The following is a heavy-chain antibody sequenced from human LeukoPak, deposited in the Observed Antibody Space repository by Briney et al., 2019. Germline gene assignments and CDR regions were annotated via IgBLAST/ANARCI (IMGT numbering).Heavy chain of an antibody. Sequence: GGSLRLSCVASGFTFSGHWMHWVRQVPGKGLVAVSRITPDGGSTAYADSVKGRFTISRDNDKNTLYLEMNSLTAEDTALYYCTRSGYSNGYDFWGQGTLVTVSS. V-gene: IGHV3-74*03. CDR3: TRSGYSNGYDF. CDR1: GFTFSGHW. J-gene: IGHJ4*02. D-gene: IGHD6-19*01. CDR2: ITPDGGST.